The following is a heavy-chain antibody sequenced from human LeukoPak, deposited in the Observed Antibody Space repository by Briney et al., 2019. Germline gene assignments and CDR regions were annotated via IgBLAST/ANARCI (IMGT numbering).Heavy chain of an antibody. CDR1: GFTFCSFW. CDR3: ARQDYGYSAF. J-gene: IGHJ4*02. CDR2: IKQDGSEK. Sequence: PGVPLRLSCATSGFTFCSFWMIGVPQAPGVGGEWVANIKQDGSEKYFVDSVKGRFTISRDNAKSSLFLHMNSLRAEDTAVYYCARQDYGYSAFWGQGTLVTVSS. V-gene: IGHV3-7*01. D-gene: IGHD4-17*01.